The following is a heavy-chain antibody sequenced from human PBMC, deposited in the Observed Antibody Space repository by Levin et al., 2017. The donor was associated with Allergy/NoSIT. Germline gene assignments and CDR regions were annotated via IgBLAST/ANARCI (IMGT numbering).Heavy chain of an antibody. CDR3: LPFDEQRPRQDAFDI. D-gene: IGHD6-25*01. J-gene: IGHJ3*02. V-gene: IGHV3-30-3*01. CDR2: ISYDGSNK. Sequence: PGGSLRLSCAASGFTFSSYAMHWVRQAPGKGLEWVAVISYDGSNKYYADSVKGRFTISRDNSKNTLYLQMNSLRAEDTAVYYCLPFDEQRPRQDAFDIWGQGTMVTVSS. CDR1: GFTFSSYA.